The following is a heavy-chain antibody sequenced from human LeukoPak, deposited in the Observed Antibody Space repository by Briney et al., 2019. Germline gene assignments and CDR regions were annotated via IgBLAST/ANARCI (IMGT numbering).Heavy chain of an antibody. D-gene: IGHD3-16*02. CDR2: MNSDGTTT. CDR3: TIAGSYRFDY. CDR1: GFAFSSSW. Sequence: GGSLRLSCAGSGFAFSSSWMHWVRQAPGKGLVWVSRMNSDGTTTSYADSVKGRFTISRDNAKNTLYLQMNSLTVEDTAVYYCTIAGSYRFDYWGQGTLVTVSP. V-gene: IGHV3-74*01. J-gene: IGHJ4*02.